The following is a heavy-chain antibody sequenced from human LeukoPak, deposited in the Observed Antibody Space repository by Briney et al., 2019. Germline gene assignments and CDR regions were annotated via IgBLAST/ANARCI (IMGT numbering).Heavy chain of an antibody. CDR3: ARGRRLAGKYDSSGYPSPY. J-gene: IGHJ4*02. Sequence: GASVKVSCKASGYTFTSYDINWVRQATGQGLEWMGWMNPNSGNTGYAQKFQGRVTMTRNTSISTAYMELSSLRSEDTAVYYCARGRRLAGKYDSSGYPSPYWGQGTLVTVSS. CDR2: MNPNSGNT. CDR1: GYTFTSYD. D-gene: IGHD3-22*01. V-gene: IGHV1-8*01.